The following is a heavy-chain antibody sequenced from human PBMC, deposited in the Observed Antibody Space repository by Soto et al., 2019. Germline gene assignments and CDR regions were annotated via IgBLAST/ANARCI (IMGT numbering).Heavy chain of an antibody. CDR3: ARVNVVVVAATREYYFEY. CDR2: INPNSGGT. J-gene: IGHJ4*02. V-gene: IGHV1-2*02. Sequence: ASVQVSCKDSGYTFTGYYMHWVGQAAGKGLEWMGWINPNSGGTNYAQKFQGTVTITRDTAINTAYMELSMLRSDDKAVYYCARVNVVVVAATREYYFEYWGQGTLVTVSS. CDR1: GYTFTGYY. D-gene: IGHD2-15*01.